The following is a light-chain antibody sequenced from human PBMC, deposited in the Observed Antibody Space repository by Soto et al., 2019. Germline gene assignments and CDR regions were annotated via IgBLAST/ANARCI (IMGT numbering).Light chain of an antibody. CDR3: QQRSDWIT. CDR1: QSVSNS. J-gene: IGKJ5*01. V-gene: IGKV3-11*01. CDR2: DAS. Sequence: EIVLTQSPATLSLSPGERATLSCRASQSVSNSLAWFQQKPGQAPRLLIYDASNRATGIPARFSGSGSGTDFTLTISSLEPEDFAVYYCQQRSDWITFGQGTRLEMK.